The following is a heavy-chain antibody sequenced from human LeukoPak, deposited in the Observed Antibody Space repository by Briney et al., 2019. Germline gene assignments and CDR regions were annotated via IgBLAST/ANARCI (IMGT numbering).Heavy chain of an antibody. CDR1: GGSFSGFY. V-gene: IGHV4-34*01. CDR3: ARHQGVVDL. CDR2: VNHSGST. Sequence: SETLSLTCAVYGGSFSGFYWSWIRRPPGKGLEWIGEVNHSGSTNYNPSLKSRVTISVDTSKDQFSLKLSPVTAADTAVYYCARHQGVVDLWGRGSLVTVSS. D-gene: IGHD3-3*01. J-gene: IGHJ2*01.